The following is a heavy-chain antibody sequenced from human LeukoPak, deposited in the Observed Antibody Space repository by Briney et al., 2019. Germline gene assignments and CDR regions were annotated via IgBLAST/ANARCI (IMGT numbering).Heavy chain of an antibody. CDR1: GESFSGYY. Sequence: PSETLSLTCAVYGESFSGYYWSWIRQPPGKGLEWIGEINHSGSTNYNPSLKSRVTISVDTSKNQFSLKLRSVTAADTAVYYCARGVARTYYSDTSGYAAADYWGQGTLVTVSS. D-gene: IGHD3-22*01. CDR2: INHSGST. V-gene: IGHV4-34*01. CDR3: ARGVARTYYSDTSGYAAADY. J-gene: IGHJ4*02.